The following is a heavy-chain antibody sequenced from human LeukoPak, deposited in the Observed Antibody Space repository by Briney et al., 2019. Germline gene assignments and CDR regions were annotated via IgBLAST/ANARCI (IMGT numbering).Heavy chain of an antibody. D-gene: IGHD6-19*01. CDR3: AKARRYTSDLDY. V-gene: IGHV3-23*01. Sequence: GGSLRLSCAASGFAFSSYALSWVRQTPGKGLEWVSAITASGGNSYYTDSVKGRFTISRDISKSTLYLQLNSLRAEDTAVYYCAKARRYTSDLDYWGQGTLVTVSS. J-gene: IGHJ4*02. CDR1: GFAFSSYA. CDR2: ITASGGNS.